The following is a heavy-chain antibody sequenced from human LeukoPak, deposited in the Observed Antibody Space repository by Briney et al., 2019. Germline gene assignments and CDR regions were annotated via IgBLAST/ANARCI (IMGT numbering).Heavy chain of an antibody. CDR1: RGSISSGVYY. D-gene: IGHD5-24*01. V-gene: IGHV4-31*03. CDR2: IYYSGST. J-gene: IGHJ4*02. CDR3: ARGVRWLQLSYFDY. Sequence: ALSLTCPVPRGSISSGVYYWSWIRQHPGKGLEWIGYIYYSGSTYYTPSLKSRVTISVDTSKNQFSLKLSSVTAADTAVYYCARGVRWLQLSYFDYWGQGTLVTVSS.